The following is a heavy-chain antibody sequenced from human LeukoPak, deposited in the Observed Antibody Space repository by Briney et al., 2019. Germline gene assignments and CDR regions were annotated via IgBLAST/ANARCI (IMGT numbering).Heavy chain of an antibody. J-gene: IGHJ4*02. V-gene: IGHV1-69*05. D-gene: IGHD2-2*01. CDR1: GGTFSSYA. Sequence: ASVKVSCKASGGTFSSYAISWVRQAPGQGLEWMGGIIPIFGTANYAQKFQGRVTITTDESTSTAYMELSSLRSEDTAVYYCTYCSSTSCIFFDYWGQGTLVTVSS. CDR2: IIPIFGTA. CDR3: TYCSSTSCIFFDY.